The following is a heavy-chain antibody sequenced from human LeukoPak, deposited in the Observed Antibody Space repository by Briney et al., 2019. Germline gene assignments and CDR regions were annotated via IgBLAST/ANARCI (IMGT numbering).Heavy chain of an antibody. D-gene: IGHD3-16*01. V-gene: IGHV3-15*01. J-gene: IGHJ4*02. CDR1: GFTFSNAW. CDR3: TTDGGGFPETYGY. Sequence: GGSLRLSCAASGFTFSNAWMSWVRQAPGKGLGWVGRIKSKTDGGTTDYAAPVKGRFTISRDDSKNTLYLQMNSLKNEDTAVYYCTTDGGGFPETYGYWGQGTLVTVSS. CDR2: IKSKTDGGTT.